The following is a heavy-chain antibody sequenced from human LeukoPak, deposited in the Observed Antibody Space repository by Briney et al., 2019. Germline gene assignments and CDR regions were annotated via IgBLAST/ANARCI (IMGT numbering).Heavy chain of an antibody. CDR3: ARGKGRVPGAFDI. V-gene: IGHV4-34*01. CDR1: GGSFSGYY. J-gene: IGHJ3*02. CDR2: INHSGST. Sequence: SETLSLTCAVYGGSFSGYYWSWIRQPPGKGLEWIGEINHSGSTNYNPSPKSRVTISVDTSKNQFSLKLSSVTAADTAVYYCARGKGRVPGAFDIWGQGTMVTVSS.